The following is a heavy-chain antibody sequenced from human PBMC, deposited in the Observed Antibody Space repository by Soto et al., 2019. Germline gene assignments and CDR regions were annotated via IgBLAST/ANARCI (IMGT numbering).Heavy chain of an antibody. D-gene: IGHD6-13*01. Sequence: SETLSLTCAVSGGSISSSIWWSWVRQPPGKGLEWIGEIYHSGSTNYNPSLKSRVTISVDKSKNQFSLKLSSVTAADTAVYYCAREPGIAAAGTPRYFDYWGQGTLVTVSS. CDR1: GGSISSSIW. V-gene: IGHV4-4*02. CDR2: IYHSGST. CDR3: AREPGIAAAGTPRYFDY. J-gene: IGHJ4*02.